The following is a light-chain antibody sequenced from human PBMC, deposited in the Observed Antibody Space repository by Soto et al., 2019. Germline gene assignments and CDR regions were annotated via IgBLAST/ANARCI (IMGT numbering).Light chain of an antibody. J-gene: IGLJ2*01. V-gene: IGLV1-40*01. CDR3: QSSDSSLSVV. CDR2: GNS. CDR1: SSNIGAGYD. Sequence: QSVLTQPPSVSGAPGQRVTISCTGSSSNIGAGYDVHWYQQLPGTAPKLLIYGNSNRPSGVPDRFSGSKSGTSASLAITGLQAEDGADYYCQSSDSSLSVVFGGGTKLTVL.